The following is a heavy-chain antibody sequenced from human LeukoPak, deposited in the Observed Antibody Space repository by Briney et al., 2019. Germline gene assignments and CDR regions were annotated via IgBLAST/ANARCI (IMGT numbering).Heavy chain of an antibody. CDR3: ARSAAYYDFWSGISFDP. J-gene: IGHJ5*02. CDR2: IYYSGST. V-gene: IGHV4-39*01. D-gene: IGHD3-3*01. Sequence: SETLSLTCTVSGGSTSSSSYYWGWIRQPPGKGLEWIGSIYYSGSTYYNPSLKSRVTISVDTSKNQFSLKLSSVTAADTAVYYCARSAAYYDFWSGISFDPWGQGTLVTVSS. CDR1: GGSTSSSSYY.